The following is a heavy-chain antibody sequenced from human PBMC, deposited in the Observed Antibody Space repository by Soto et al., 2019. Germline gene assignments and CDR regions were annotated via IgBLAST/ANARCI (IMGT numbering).Heavy chain of an antibody. V-gene: IGHV6-1*01. CDR2: TYYRSKWYS. Sequence: QTLSLTCAISGDSVSSNSAAWNWIRQSPSRGLEWLGRTYYRSKWYSDYAVSVKSRITINPDTSKKQFSLQLNSVTPEDTAVYYCARDEGPLAVAGSLDYWGQGTLVTVSS. CDR3: ARDEGPLAVAGSLDY. J-gene: IGHJ4*02. CDR1: GDSVSSNSAA. D-gene: IGHD6-19*01.